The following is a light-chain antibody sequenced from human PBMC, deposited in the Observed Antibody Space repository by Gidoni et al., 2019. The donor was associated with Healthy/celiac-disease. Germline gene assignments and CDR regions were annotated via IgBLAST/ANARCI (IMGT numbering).Light chain of an antibody. V-gene: IGLV1-44*01. CDR3: AAWDDSLNGQDWV. J-gene: IGLJ3*02. CDR2: SNN. Sequence: QSVLTQPPSASGTPGQRVTISCSGSSSNIGSNTVNWYQQLPGTAPKLLIYSNNQRPSGVPYRFSGSKSGTSASLAISGLQSEDEADYYCAAWDDSLNGQDWVFGGGTKLTVL. CDR1: SSNIGSNT.